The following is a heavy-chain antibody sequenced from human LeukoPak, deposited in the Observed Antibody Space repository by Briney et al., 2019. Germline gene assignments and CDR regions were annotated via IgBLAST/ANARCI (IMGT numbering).Heavy chain of an antibody. CDR1: GYTFTSYD. J-gene: IGHJ4*02. V-gene: IGHV1-8*01. CDR2: MNPNSGNT. Sequence: ASVKVSCKASGYTFTSYDINWVRQATGQGLEWMGWMNPNSGNTCYAQKFQGRVTMTRNTSISTAYMELSSLRSEDTAVYYCARRYSSSWYVRDYWGQGTLVTVSS. D-gene: IGHD6-13*01. CDR3: ARRYSSSWYVRDY.